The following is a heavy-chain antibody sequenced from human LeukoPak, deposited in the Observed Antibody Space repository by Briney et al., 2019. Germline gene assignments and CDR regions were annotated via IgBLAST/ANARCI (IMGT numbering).Heavy chain of an antibody. CDR3: ARGPSVDP. V-gene: IGHV3-20*04. Sequence: GGSLRLSCVVSGFSLTTYGMLWVRQAPGKGLEWVSGINWNGGSTGYADSVKGRFTISRDNAKNSLYLQMNSLRAEDTALYYCARGPSVDPWGQGTLVTVSS. CDR1: GFSLTTYG. J-gene: IGHJ5*02. CDR2: INWNGGST.